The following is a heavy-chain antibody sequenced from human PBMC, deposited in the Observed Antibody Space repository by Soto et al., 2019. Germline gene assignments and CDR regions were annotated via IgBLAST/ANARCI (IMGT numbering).Heavy chain of an antibody. J-gene: IGHJ4*02. CDR1: GGSISSSNYY. Sequence: QLQLQESGPGLVKPSETLSLTCVVSGGSISSSNYYWGWIRQPPGKGLELIGNIYYRGNTYYNPSLKSRVTIAVVTAKSQFSLKLGSVTAADTAVYYCARLRAGPDNGWYWAFDYWGQGTLVTVSS. CDR2: IYYRGNT. V-gene: IGHV4-39*01. CDR3: ARLRAGPDNGWYWAFDY. D-gene: IGHD6-19*01.